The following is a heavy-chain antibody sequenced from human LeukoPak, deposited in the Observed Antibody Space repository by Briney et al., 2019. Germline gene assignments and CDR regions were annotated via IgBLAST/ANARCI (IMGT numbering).Heavy chain of an antibody. CDR1: GFTFGDYA. CDR2: IRSKAYGGTT. D-gene: IGHD6-19*01. CDR3: TRKAPYSSGWPFDY. J-gene: IGHJ4*02. Sequence: GGSLRLSCTASGFTFGDYAMSWFRQAPGKGLEWVGFIRSKAYGGTTEYAASVKGRFTISRDDSKSIAYLQMNSLKTEDTAVYYCTRKAPYSSGWPFDYWGQGTLVTVPS. V-gene: IGHV3-49*03.